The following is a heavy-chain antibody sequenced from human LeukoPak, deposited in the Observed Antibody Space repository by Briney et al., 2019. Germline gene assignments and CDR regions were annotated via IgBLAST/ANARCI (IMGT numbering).Heavy chain of an antibody. CDR2: VYYTGSYTGTT. CDR1: EGSIRSQSFY. CDR3: VGEEYGTGSYYKSSQ. J-gene: IGHJ4*02. Sequence: PSETLSLTCRVSEGSIRSQSFYWGWIRQSPGKGLEWLGSVYYTGSYTGTTHLNSSLGSRVTVAVETSKNLCSLRLTSVTAADTAIYYCVGEEYGTGSYYKSSQWGQGTLVTVSS. D-gene: IGHD3-10*01. V-gene: IGHV4-39*01.